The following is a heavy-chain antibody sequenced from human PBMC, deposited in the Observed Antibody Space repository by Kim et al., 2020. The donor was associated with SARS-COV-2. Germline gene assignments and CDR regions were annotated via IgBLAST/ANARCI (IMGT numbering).Heavy chain of an antibody. V-gene: IGHV1-3*01. CDR1: GYTFTTYA. D-gene: IGHD1-1*01. CDR2: LNAVYRNT. CDR3: SHSNYPPVSVSHFCMDV. Sequence: ASVKVSCKASGYTFTTYAMHWVRQAPGQRLAWMLLLNAVYRNTKYSQNFQCRFTITRHTSASSSYMSLFFLFSSDSAFYYFSHSNYPPVSVSHFCMDV. J-gene: IGHJ6*01.